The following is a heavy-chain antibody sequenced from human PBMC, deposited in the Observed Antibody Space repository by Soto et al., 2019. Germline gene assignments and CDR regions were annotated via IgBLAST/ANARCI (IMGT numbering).Heavy chain of an antibody. CDR3: ARDYWAAVATGGYFDY. CDR1: GFTFSSYA. Sequence: GGSLRLSCAASGFTFSSYAMHWVRQAPGKGLEWVAVISYDGSNRYYADSVKGRFTISRDNSKNTLHLQMNSLRAEDTAVYYCARDYWAAVATGGYFDYWGQGTLVT. CDR2: ISYDGSNR. J-gene: IGHJ4*02. V-gene: IGHV3-30-3*01. D-gene: IGHD6-13*01.